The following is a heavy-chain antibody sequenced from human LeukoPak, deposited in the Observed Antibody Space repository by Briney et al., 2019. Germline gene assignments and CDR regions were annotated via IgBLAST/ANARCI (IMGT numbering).Heavy chain of an antibody. Sequence: SETLSLTCDVSGGSVTSTNWWTLVRQPPGKGLEWVGEVHLDGRTNYNPSLNSRPIMLVDLPDNHIPLLLTSVTAADTAGYYCAREGGFYRPLDYSGQGTLVTVSS. CDR2: VHLDGRT. CDR1: GGSVTSTNW. V-gene: IGHV4-4*02. D-gene: IGHD3-3*01. CDR3: AREGGFYRPLDY. J-gene: IGHJ4*02.